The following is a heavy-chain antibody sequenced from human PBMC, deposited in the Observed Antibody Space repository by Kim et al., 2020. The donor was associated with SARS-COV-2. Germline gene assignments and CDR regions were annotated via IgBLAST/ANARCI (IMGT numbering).Heavy chain of an antibody. J-gene: IGHJ4*02. CDR1: GYTFTSYG. D-gene: IGHD4-17*01. CDR3: ARDLYGDYDPLFDY. V-gene: IGHV1-18*01. Sequence: ASVKVSCKASGYTFTSYGISWVRQAPGQGLEWMGWITGSNGNTNYAQNLQCRVTMTTDTSTSTAYMELRSLRSDDTAMYYCARDLYGDYDPLFDYWGQGTLVTVSS. CDR2: ITGSNGNT.